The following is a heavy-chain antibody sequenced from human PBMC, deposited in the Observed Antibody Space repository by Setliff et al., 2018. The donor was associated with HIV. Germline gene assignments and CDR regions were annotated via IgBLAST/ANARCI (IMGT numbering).Heavy chain of an antibody. Sequence: ASVKVSCKASGYTFTSYGISWVRQAPGQGLEWMGWISAYNGNTNYAQKLQGRVTMTTDTSTSTAYMELRSLRSDDTAVYYCARDAEWGSYIFWTFDIWGQGTMVTVSS. CDR1: GYTFTSYG. D-gene: IGHD1-26*01. CDR2: ISAYNGNT. J-gene: IGHJ3*02. V-gene: IGHV1-18*01. CDR3: ARDAEWGSYIFWTFDI.